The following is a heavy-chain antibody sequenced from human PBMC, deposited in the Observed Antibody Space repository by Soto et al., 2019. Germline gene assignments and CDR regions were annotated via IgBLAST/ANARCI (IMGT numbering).Heavy chain of an antibody. V-gene: IGHV1-69*13. CDR1: GGTFSSYA. Sequence: SVKVSCKASGGTFSSYAISWVRQAPGQGLEWMGGIISIFGTANYAQKFQGRVTITADESTSTAYMELSSLRSEDTAVYYCAREVPDSSGYYAFDYWGQGTLVTVSS. D-gene: IGHD3-22*01. J-gene: IGHJ4*02. CDR2: IISIFGTA. CDR3: AREVPDSSGYYAFDY.